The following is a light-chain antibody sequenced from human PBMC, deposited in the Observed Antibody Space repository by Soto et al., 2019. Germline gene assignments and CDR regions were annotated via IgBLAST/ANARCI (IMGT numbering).Light chain of an antibody. CDR3: QQSYSSPYT. V-gene: IGKV1-39*01. CDR2: DTS. Sequence: DIQMTQSPSSLSAAVGDSVTITCRASQDINKYLNWYPQTPGKAPKLLVFDTSTLHNGVPSRFSGSRSGTDFSLTITSLQPEDFATYYCQQSYSSPYTFGQGTKLAIK. CDR1: QDINKY. J-gene: IGKJ2*01.